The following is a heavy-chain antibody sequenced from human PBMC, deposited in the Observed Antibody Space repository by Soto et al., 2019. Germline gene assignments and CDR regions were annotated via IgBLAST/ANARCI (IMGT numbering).Heavy chain of an antibody. V-gene: IGHV1-69*12. J-gene: IGHJ6*02. Sequence: QIQLVESGAEVKKPGSSVKVSCKASGGTFSSYAISWVRQAPGQGLEWMGGIIPIFGTANYAQKFQGRVTITADESTSTAYMELSSLRSEDTDVYYCARDYDFWSGPISYGMDVWGQGTTVTVSS. CDR1: GGTFSSYA. CDR2: IIPIFGTA. CDR3: ARDYDFWSGPISYGMDV. D-gene: IGHD3-3*01.